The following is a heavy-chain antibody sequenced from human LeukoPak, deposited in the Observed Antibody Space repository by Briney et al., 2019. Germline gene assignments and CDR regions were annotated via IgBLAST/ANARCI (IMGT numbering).Heavy chain of an antibody. CDR2: ISGDGNKI. J-gene: IGHJ4*02. D-gene: IGHD2-8*01. CDR1: GFTSDDFG. Sequence: GGSLRLSCAASGFTSDDFGMHWARQVAGKGLEWVSFISGDGNKIHYADSVKGRFTVSRDKSKNSLYLEMISLRTEDTAFYYCAKDHPVLSFWGQGTLVTVSS. CDR3: AKDHPVLSF. V-gene: IGHV3-43*02.